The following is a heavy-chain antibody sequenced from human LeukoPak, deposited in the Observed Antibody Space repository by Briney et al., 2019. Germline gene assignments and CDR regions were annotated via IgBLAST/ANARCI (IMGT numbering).Heavy chain of an antibody. CDR3: AREEGRYDSSGSFDY. D-gene: IGHD3-22*01. J-gene: IGHJ4*02. Sequence: GGSLRLSCAASGFTFSSYAMHSVRQAPGKGLEWVAVISYDGSNKYYADSVKGRFTISRDNSKNTLYLQMNSLRAEDTAVYYCAREEGRYDSSGSFDYWGQGTLVTVSS. V-gene: IGHV3-30-3*01. CDR1: GFTFSSYA. CDR2: ISYDGSNK.